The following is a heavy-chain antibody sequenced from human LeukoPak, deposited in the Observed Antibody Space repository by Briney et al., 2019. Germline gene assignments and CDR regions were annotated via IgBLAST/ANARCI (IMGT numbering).Heavy chain of an antibody. Sequence: SETLSLTCAVSGGSISSGGYSWSWIRQPPGKGLEWIGYIYHSGSTYYNPSLESRVTISVDRSKNQFSLKLSSVTAADTAVYYCARVGYYDSSFDYWGQGTLVTVSS. V-gene: IGHV4-30-2*01. CDR1: GGSISSGGYS. D-gene: IGHD3-22*01. CDR3: ARVGYYDSSFDY. CDR2: IYHSGST. J-gene: IGHJ4*02.